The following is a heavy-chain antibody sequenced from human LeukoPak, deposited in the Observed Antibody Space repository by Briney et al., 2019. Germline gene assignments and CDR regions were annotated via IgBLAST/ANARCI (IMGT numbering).Heavy chain of an antibody. V-gene: IGHV4-59*01. J-gene: IGHJ4*02. D-gene: IGHD1-1*01. Sequence: SETLSLTCTVSGGSISSYYWNWIRQPPGKGLEWIGYIYYSGSTNYNPSLKSRVTISVDTSKNQFSLKLSSVTAADTAVYYCARVKNPYNYNWYFDYWGQGTLVTVSS. CDR1: GGSISSYY. CDR3: ARVKNPYNYNWYFDY. CDR2: IYYSGST.